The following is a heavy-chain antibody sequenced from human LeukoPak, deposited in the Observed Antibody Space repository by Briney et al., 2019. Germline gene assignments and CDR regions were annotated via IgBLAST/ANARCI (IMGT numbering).Heavy chain of an antibody. J-gene: IGHJ4*02. CDR2: ISGSGGST. CDR3: AKGCSTSCYRADY. Sequence: GGSLRLSCAASGFTFNNYAMAWVRQAPGKGLEWVSAISGSGGSTYYADSVKGRFTISRDNSKNTLYLQMNSLRAKDTAVYYCAKGCSTSCYRADYWGQGTLVTVSS. V-gene: IGHV3-23*01. D-gene: IGHD2-2*01. CDR1: GFTFNNYA.